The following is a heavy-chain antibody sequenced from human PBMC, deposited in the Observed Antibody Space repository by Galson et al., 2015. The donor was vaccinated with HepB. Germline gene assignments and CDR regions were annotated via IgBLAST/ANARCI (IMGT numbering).Heavy chain of an antibody. CDR1: GYTFTNYA. V-gene: IGHV7-4-1*02. Sequence: SVKVSCKASGYTFTNYAMNWVRQAPGQGLEWMGWINTNTGNPMYAQGFTGRFVFSLDTSVSTAYLQISSLKAEDTAVYYCARGGGPSGYDPEFDYWGQGTLVTVSS. D-gene: IGHD5-12*01. CDR2: INTNTGNP. CDR3: ARGGGPSGYDPEFDY. J-gene: IGHJ4*02.